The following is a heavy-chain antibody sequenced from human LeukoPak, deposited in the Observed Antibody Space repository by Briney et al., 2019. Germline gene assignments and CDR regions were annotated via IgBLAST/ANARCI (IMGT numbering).Heavy chain of an antibody. CDR2: ISSSGGTM. V-gene: IGHV3-48*03. Sequence: GGSLRLSCAASGLTFSSYEMNWVRQAPGKGLEWVSCISSSGGTMYYADSVKGRFTISRDNAEKSLYLQMNSLRAEDTAVYYCARYCSSTKCLLYWGQGTLVTVSS. CDR1: GLTFSSYE. CDR3: ARYCSSTKCLLY. D-gene: IGHD2-2*01. J-gene: IGHJ4*02.